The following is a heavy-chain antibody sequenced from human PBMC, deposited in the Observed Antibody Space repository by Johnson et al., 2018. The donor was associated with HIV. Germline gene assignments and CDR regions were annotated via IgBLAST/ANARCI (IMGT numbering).Heavy chain of an antibody. J-gene: IGHJ3*01. Sequence: VQLVESGGGLIQPGGSLRLSCAASGFSVSSNYMSWVRQAPGKGLEWVSVISSGGDTYYADSVKGRFTISRDNSENTLYLQMNSLRAEDTAVYYCARAYYDSSGYYPHAFHVWGQGTMVTVSS. D-gene: IGHD3-22*01. CDR3: ARAYYDSSGYYPHAFHV. CDR1: GFSVSSNY. CDR2: ISSGGDT. V-gene: IGHV3-53*01.